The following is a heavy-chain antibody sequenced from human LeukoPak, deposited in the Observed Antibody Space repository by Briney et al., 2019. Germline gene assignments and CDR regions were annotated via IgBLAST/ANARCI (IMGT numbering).Heavy chain of an antibody. V-gene: IGHV3-30*02. CDR3: AKNRDSSDYPRDFDY. CDR1: RFTFSSHG. D-gene: IGHD3-22*01. CDR2: IRHDGSYQ. Sequence: PGGSLRLSCAASRFTFSSHGMHWVRQTPGKGLEWVAFIRHDGSYQQYADSVKGRFTVSRDNSKDTVYLQMNSLRTEDTAVYYCAKNRDSSDYPRDFDYWGQGSLVTVSS. J-gene: IGHJ4*02.